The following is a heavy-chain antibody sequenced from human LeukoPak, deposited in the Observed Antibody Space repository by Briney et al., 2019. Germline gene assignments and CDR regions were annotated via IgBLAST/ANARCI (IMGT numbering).Heavy chain of an antibody. CDR2: INHSGST. D-gene: IGHD2-15*01. CDR1: GGSFSGYY. Sequence: SETLSLTCAVCGGSFSGYYWSWIRQPPGKGLEWIGEINHSGSTNYNPSLKSRVTISVDTSKNQFSLKLSSVTAADTAVYYCARTTEEDSGCSFDYWGQGTLVTVSS. V-gene: IGHV4-34*01. CDR3: ARTTEEDSGCSFDY. J-gene: IGHJ4*02.